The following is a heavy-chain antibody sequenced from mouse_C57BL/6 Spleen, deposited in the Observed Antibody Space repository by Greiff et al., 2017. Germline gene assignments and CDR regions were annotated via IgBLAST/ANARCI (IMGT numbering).Heavy chain of an antibody. CDR3: ARPSLQLVFDY. J-gene: IGHJ2*01. CDR1: GFTFSDYG. Sequence: EVKLVESGGGLVKPGGSLKLSCAASGFTFSDYGMHWVRQAPEKGLEWVAYISSGSSTIYYADTVKGRFTISRDNAKNTLFLQRTSLRSEDTAMYYCARPSLQLVFDYWGQGTTLTVSS. V-gene: IGHV5-17*01. CDR2: ISSGSSTI. D-gene: IGHD4-1*02.